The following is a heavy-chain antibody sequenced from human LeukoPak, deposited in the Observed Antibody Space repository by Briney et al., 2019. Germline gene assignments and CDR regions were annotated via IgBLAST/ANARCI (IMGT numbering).Heavy chain of an antibody. CDR2: ISSNGGST. V-gene: IGHV3-64D*06. J-gene: IGHJ5*02. D-gene: IGHD3-3*01. CDR1: GFTFSSYA. CDR3: VKWNFWSGFNWFDP. Sequence: QTGGSLRLSCSASGFTFSSYAIHWVRQAPAKGLEYVSAISSNGGSTYYADSVKGRFTISRDNSKNTLYLQMSSLRPEDTAVYYCVKWNFWSGFNWFDPWGQGTLVTVSS.